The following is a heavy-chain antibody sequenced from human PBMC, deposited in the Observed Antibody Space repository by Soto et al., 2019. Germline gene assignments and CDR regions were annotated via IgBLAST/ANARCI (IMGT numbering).Heavy chain of an antibody. Sequence: SQTLSLTCVGSGDTVSSNSVTWNWVRQSPSRGLEWLGRTYYRSRWYSDYAVSVRSRIDINADTSKNQVSLQLNSVTPEDTAVYYCARSEEDSDYYYYGMDVWGQGTTVTVSS. J-gene: IGHJ6*02. CDR2: TYYRSRWYS. D-gene: IGHD2-15*01. CDR3: ARSEEDSDYYYYGMDV. V-gene: IGHV6-1*01. CDR1: GDTVSSNSVT.